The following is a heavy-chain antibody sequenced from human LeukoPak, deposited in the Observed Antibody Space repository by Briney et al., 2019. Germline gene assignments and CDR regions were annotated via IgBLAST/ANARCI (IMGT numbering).Heavy chain of an antibody. CDR2: IYSGGST. CDR1: GFTVSSNY. J-gene: IGHJ4*02. D-gene: IGHD2-15*01. CDR3: ARGSGFHCSGGSCYSEPLDF. Sequence: GGSLRLSCAASGFTVSSNYMSWVRQAPGKGLEWVSVIYSGGSTYYADSVKGRFTISRDNSKNTVYLQMNSLRAGDTAVYYCARGSGFHCSGGSCYSEPLDFWGQGTQVTVSS. V-gene: IGHV3-53*01.